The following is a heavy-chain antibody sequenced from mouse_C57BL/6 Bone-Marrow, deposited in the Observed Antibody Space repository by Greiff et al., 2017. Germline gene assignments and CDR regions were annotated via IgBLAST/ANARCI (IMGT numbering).Heavy chain of an antibody. Sequence: QVQLQQPGAELVKPGASVKLSCKASGYTFTSYWMHWVKQRPGQGLEWIGMIHPNSGSTNYNEKFKSKATLTVDKSSSTAYMQLSSLTSEDSAVYYCARTSYSYGSSFFDYWGQGTTLTVSS. CDR3: ARTSYSYGSSFFDY. CDR2: IHPNSGST. J-gene: IGHJ2*01. D-gene: IGHD1-1*01. CDR1: GYTFTSYW. V-gene: IGHV1-64*01.